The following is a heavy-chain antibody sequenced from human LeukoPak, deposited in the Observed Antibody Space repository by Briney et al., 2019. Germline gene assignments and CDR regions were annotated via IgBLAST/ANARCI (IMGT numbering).Heavy chain of an antibody. J-gene: IGHJ4*02. V-gene: IGHV4-4*07. D-gene: IGHD3-22*01. CDR1: GGSISSYY. CDR3: ARSFFSSGYYSLSALDY. Sequence: SETLSLTCTVSGGSISSYYWNWIRQPAGKGLEWIGRIHTSGSTNYNPSLKSRVTMSVDTSKNQFSLKLSSVTAADTAVYYCARSFFSSGYYSLSALDYWGQGTLVTVSS. CDR2: IHTSGST.